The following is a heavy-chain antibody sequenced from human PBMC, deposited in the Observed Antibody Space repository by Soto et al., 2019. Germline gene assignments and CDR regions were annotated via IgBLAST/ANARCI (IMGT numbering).Heavy chain of an antibody. CDR2: IRSEAYGGTT. CDR1: GSNFGNYA. D-gene: IGHD3-9*01. J-gene: IGHJ6*02. CDR3: ARSTYYDILNGSYYYYAMDV. V-gene: IGHV3-49*04. Sequence: GGSLRLSCTGSGSNFGNYALSWVRQAPGKGPEWVGFIRSEAYGGTTDYAASVKGRFIISRDDSNNTLYLHMNNLRAEDTAVYYCARSTYYDILNGSYYYYAMDVWGQGTTVTVSS.